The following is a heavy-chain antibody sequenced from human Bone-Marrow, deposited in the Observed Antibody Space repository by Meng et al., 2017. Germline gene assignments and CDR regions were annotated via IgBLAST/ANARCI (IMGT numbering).Heavy chain of an antibody. Sequence: LQESVPGLVKPPQTLSLTCTVSGGSTSRGGYYWSWIRQHPGKGLEWIGYIYYSGTTYYNPSLSSLVTISVDTSKNQFSLNLSSVTAADTAVYYCARDIRQGGNIWFDPWGQGTLVTVSS. CDR3: ARDIRQGGNIWFDP. CDR2: IYYSGTT. V-gene: IGHV4-31*01. CDR1: GGSTSRGGYY. J-gene: IGHJ5*02. D-gene: IGHD3-16*01.